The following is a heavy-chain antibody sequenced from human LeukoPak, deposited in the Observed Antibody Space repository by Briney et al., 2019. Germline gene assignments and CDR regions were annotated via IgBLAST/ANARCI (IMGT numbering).Heavy chain of an antibody. CDR3: ARAGMSSSWPYYYYYGMDV. CDR1: GFTFSSYG. J-gene: IGHJ6*02. D-gene: IGHD6-13*01. V-gene: IGHV3-33*01. CDR2: IWYDGSNK. Sequence: GGSLRLSCAASGFTFSSYGMHWVRQAPGKGLEWVAVIWYDGSNKYYADSVKGRFTISRDNSKNTLYLQMNSLRAEDTAVYYCARAGMSSSWPYYYYYGMDVWGQGTTVTVSS.